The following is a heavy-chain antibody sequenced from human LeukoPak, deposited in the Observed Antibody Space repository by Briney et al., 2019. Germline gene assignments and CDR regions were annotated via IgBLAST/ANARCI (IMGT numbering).Heavy chain of an antibody. CDR2: IYYSGST. D-gene: IGHD6-19*01. J-gene: IGHJ6*02. Sequence: SETLSLTCTVSGVSISSYYWGWIRQPPGKGLEWIGSIYYSGSTYYNPSLKSRVTISVDTSKNQFSLKLSSVTAADTAVYYCARLKSGWYPPLMDVWGQGTTVTVSS. CDR1: GVSISSYY. CDR3: ARLKSGWYPPLMDV. V-gene: IGHV4-39*01.